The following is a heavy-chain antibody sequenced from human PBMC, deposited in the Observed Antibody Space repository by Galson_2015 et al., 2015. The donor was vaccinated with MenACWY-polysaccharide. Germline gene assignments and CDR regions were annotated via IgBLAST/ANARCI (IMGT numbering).Heavy chain of an antibody. CDR2: IWYDGSKE. CDR3: ARALRGITVDD. Sequence: SLRLSCAASGFNFNNHGMHWVRQAPGKGLEWVALIWYDGSKEYYAGSVKGRFTISKDNSKNTVYLQMSSLRAEDTAVYYCARALRGITVDDWGQGPLVAVSS. D-gene: IGHD3-10*01. J-gene: IGHJ4*02. V-gene: IGHV3-33*01. CDR1: GFNFNNHG.